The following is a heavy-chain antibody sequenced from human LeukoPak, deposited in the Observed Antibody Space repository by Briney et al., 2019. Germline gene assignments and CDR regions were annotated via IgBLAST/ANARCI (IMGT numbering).Heavy chain of an antibody. CDR3: AKSDCGGDCHLLDY. CDR1: GFTFSSYA. J-gene: IGHJ4*02. V-gene: IGHV3-23*01. D-gene: IGHD2-21*02. Sequence: GGSLRLSCAASGFTFSSYAMSWVRQAPGKGLEWVSAISGSGGSTYYADSVKSRFTISRDNSKNTLYLQMNSLRAEDTAVYYRAKSDCGGDCHLLDYWGQGTLVTVSS. CDR2: ISGSGGST.